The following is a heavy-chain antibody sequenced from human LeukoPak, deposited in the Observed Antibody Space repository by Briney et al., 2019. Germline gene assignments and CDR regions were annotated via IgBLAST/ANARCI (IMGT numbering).Heavy chain of an antibody. J-gene: IGHJ4*02. D-gene: IGHD3-22*01. V-gene: IGHV3-NL1*01. CDR3: AKDFSVYYYDSRVLDY. CDR1: GFTFSGYG. Sequence: PGGSLRLSCAASGFTFSGYGMHWVRQTPGKGLEWVSATVGSRPDTYHADSVKGRFTISRDNSKKTLYLQMNSLRPEDTAVYYCAKDFSVYYYDSRVLDYWGQGTLVTVSS. CDR2: TVGSRPDT.